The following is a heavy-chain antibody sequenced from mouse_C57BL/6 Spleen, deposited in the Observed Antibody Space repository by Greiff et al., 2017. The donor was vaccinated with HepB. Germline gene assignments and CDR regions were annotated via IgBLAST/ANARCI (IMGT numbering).Heavy chain of an antibody. V-gene: IGHV7-3*01. CDR3: ASCYYGSPWFAY. CDR1: GFTFTVYY. Sequence: EVKVVESGGGLVQPGGSLSLSCAASGFTFTVYYMRWVRQPPGKALEWLGFIRNKANGYTTEYSASVKGRFTISRDNSQSILYLQMNAMRAEDSATYYCASCYYGSPWFAYWGQGTLVTVSA. J-gene: IGHJ3*01. CDR2: IRNKANGYTT. D-gene: IGHD1-1*01.